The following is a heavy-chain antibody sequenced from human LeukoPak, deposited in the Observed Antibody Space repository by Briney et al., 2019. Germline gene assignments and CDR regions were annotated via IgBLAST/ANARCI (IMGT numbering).Heavy chain of an antibody. J-gene: IGHJ5*02. V-gene: IGHV4-39*01. CDR2: IFYGGST. Sequence: SETLSLTCTVSGGSISCTSCYWGWIRQPPGKGLEWIGSIFYGGSTYYNPSLNSRVTMSVDASKNQFSLKVNSVTAADTAVYYCARHHYYGSGSPNWFDPWGQGTLVTVSS. CDR1: GGSISCTSCY. CDR3: ARHHYYGSGSPNWFDP. D-gene: IGHD3-10*01.